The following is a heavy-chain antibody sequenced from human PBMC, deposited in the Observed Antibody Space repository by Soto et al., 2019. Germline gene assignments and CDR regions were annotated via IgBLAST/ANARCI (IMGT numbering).Heavy chain of an antibody. D-gene: IGHD2-15*01. V-gene: IGHV4-34*01. Sequence: SETLSLTCAVYGGSFSGYYWSWIRQPPGKGLEWIGEINHSGSTNYNPSLKSRVTISVDRSMNQFSLRLSSVTAADTAVYYCAREEYCSGGSCHTFYFDYWGQGALVTVSS. CDR1: GGSFSGYY. J-gene: IGHJ4*02. CDR2: INHSGST. CDR3: AREEYCSGGSCHTFYFDY.